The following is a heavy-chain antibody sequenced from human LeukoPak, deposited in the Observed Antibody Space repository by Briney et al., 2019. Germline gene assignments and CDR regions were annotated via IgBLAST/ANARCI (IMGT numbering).Heavy chain of an antibody. Sequence: GRSLRLSCAAFGFTFDEYAMHWVRQAPGKGLEWVSGISWNSAKIGYVDSVKGRFTISRDNAKNSLYLQMSSLRAEDTAVYYCARDRGTYYYDTTSHYDAFDIWGQGTMVTVSS. CDR3: ARDRGTYYYDTTSHYDAFDI. J-gene: IGHJ3*02. V-gene: IGHV3-9*01. CDR2: ISWNSAKI. CDR1: GFTFDEYA. D-gene: IGHD3-22*01.